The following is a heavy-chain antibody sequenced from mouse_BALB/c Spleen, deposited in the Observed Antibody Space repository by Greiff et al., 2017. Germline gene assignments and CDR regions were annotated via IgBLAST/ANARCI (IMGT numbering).Heavy chain of an antibody. CDR1: GYAFTNYL. V-gene: IGHV1-54*01. CDR2: INPGSGGT. J-gene: IGHJ4*01. D-gene: IGHD1-3*01. Sequence: QVHVKQSGAELVRPGTSVKVSCKASGYAFTNYLIEWVKQRPGQGLEWIGVINPGSGGTNYNEKFKGKATLTADKSSSTAYMQLSSLTSDDSAVYFCARSGDLYYYAMDYWGQGTSVTVSS. CDR3: ARSGDLYYYAMDY.